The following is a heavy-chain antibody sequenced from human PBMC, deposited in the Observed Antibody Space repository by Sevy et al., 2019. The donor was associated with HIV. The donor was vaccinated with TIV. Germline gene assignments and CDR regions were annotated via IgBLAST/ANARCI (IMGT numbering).Heavy chain of an antibody. J-gene: IGHJ4*02. CDR3: ARTTSGWFDY. Sequence: QSQTLSLTSAISGDSVSSNSVAWNWIRQSPSRGLEWLGRTYYRSTWHNDYAVSVKRRITINPDTSKNQFSLQLNSVTPEDTAVYYCARTTSGWFDYWGQGTPVTVSS. CDR2: TYYRSTWHN. V-gene: IGHV6-1*01. CDR1: GDSVSSNSVA. D-gene: IGHD6-19*01.